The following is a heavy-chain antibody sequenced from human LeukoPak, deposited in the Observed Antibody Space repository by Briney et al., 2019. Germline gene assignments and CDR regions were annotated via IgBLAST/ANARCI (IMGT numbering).Heavy chain of an antibody. CDR3: ARGLTTDYGDYSYFDY. V-gene: IGHV1-8*01. J-gene: IGHJ4*02. D-gene: IGHD4-17*01. CDR2: MNPNSGNT. CDR1: GYTFTSYD. Sequence: ASVKVSCKASGYTFTSYDINWVRQATGQGLEWMGWMNPNSGNTGYAQKFQGRVTMTRNTSISTAYMELSSLRSEDTAVYYCARGLTTDYGDYSYFDYWGQGTLVTVSS.